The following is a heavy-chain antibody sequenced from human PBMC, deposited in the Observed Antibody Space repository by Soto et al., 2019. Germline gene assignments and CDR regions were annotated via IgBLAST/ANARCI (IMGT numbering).Heavy chain of an antibody. CDR1: GFTFSSYA. D-gene: IGHD3-3*01. Sequence: PGGSLRLSCAASGFTFSSYAMSWVRQAPGKGLEWVSAISGSGGSTYYADSVKGRFTISRDNSKNTLYLQMNSLRAEDTAVYYCAKDRITIFGVVTHFDYWGQGTLVTVSS. CDR2: ISGSGGST. V-gene: IGHV3-23*01. J-gene: IGHJ4*02. CDR3: AKDRITIFGVVTHFDY.